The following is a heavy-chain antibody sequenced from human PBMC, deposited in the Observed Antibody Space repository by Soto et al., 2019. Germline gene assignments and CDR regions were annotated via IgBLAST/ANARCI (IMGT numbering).Heavy chain of an antibody. J-gene: IGHJ6*02. CDR1: GFTFSSYA. V-gene: IGHV3-23*01. D-gene: IGHD4-4*01. CDR2: ISGSGGST. Sequence: EVQLLESGGGLVQPGGSLRLSCAASGFTFSSYAMSWVRQAPGKGLEWVSAISGSGGSTYYADSVKGRFTISRDNSKNTLYLQMNSLSAEDTAVYYCAKDQTTVTLYYYYGMDVWGQGTTVTVSS. CDR3: AKDQTTVTLYYYYGMDV.